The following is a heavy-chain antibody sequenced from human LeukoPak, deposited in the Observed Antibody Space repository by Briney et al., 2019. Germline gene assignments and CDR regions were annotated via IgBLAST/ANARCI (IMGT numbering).Heavy chain of an antibody. CDR3: ARVGYTSGWDI. J-gene: IGHJ3*02. CDR1: GFAFRTHS. CDR2: ISSSNSAI. Sequence: GGSLRLSCAASGFAFRTHSMTWVRQAPGKGLEWVSYISSSNSAIYYTDSVKGRFTISRDNAENSLSLQMNSLRDEDTAVYYCARVGYTSGWDIWGQGTMVTVSS. V-gene: IGHV3-48*02. D-gene: IGHD6-19*01.